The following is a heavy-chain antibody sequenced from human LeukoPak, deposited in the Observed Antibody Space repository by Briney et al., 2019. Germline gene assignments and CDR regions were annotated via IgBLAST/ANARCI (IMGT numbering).Heavy chain of an antibody. V-gene: IGHV4-39*01. Sequence: SETLSLTCTVSGGSISSSSYYWGWIRQPPGKGLEWIGSIYYSGSTYYNPSLKSRVTISVDTSKNQFSLKPSSVTAADTAVYYCARVPRRVGYDYIWGSYRSPYYYYMDVWGKGTTVTVSS. CDR2: IYYSGST. J-gene: IGHJ6*03. CDR1: GGSISSSSYY. CDR3: ARVPRRVGYDYIWGSYRSPYYYYMDV. D-gene: IGHD3-16*02.